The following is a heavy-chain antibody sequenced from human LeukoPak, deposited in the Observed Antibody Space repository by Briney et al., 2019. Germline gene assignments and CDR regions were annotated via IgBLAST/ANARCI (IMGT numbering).Heavy chain of an antibody. D-gene: IGHD3-22*01. CDR2: INPNSGGT. CDR3: ARFDSTGYYRGRGPIDY. Sequence: ASVKVSCKASGYTFSGYYIHWVRQAPGQGLEWMGWINPNSGGTNYAQRFQGRVTMTRDTSISTAYMDLSRLRPDDTAVYYCARFDSTGYYRGRGPIDYWGQGTLVTVSS. J-gene: IGHJ4*02. V-gene: IGHV1-2*02. CDR1: GYTFSGYY.